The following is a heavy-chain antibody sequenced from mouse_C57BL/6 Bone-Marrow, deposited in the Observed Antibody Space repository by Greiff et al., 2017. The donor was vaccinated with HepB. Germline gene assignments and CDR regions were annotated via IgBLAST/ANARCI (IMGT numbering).Heavy chain of an antibody. D-gene: IGHD1-1*01. CDR3: AGYYYGSSPYYFDY. Sequence: VQLKQSGPELVKPGASVKISCKASGYSFTGYYMNWVKQSPEKSLEWIGEINPSTGGTTYNQKFKAKATLTVDKSSSTAYMQLKSLTSEDSAVYYCAGYYYGSSPYYFDYWGQGTTLTVSS. CDR1: GYSFTGYY. CDR2: INPSTGGT. V-gene: IGHV1-42*01. J-gene: IGHJ2*01.